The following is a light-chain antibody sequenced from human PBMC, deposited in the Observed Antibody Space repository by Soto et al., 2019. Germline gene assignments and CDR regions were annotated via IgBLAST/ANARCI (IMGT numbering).Light chain of an antibody. CDR3: QQHSDWPLFT. V-gene: IGKV3-11*01. CDR1: QSISRS. J-gene: IGKJ3*01. CDR2: DAS. Sequence: EVVLTQSPGTLSLSPGERATLSCRASQSISRSVAWYQHRPGQAPRLLIYDASNRATGIPARFSGNGSGTDFTLTIAGLEPEDFAVYYCQQHSDWPLFTFGPGTKVDIK.